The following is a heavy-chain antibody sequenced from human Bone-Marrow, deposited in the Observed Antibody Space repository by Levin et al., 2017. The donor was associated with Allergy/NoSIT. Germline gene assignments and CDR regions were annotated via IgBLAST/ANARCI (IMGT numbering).Heavy chain of an antibody. CDR2: ISGSGGNT. V-gene: IGHV3-23*01. CDR3: AGYDTSAYHSPFDY. Sequence: GGSLRLSCAASGFIFRNYAMNWVRQAPGKVLEWVSQISGSGGNTHYADSVKGRFTFSRDNSKNTLYLQMNSLRVEDTAVYYCAGYDTSAYHSPFDYWGQGTLVTVSS. CDR1: GFIFRNYA. J-gene: IGHJ4*02. D-gene: IGHD3-22*01.